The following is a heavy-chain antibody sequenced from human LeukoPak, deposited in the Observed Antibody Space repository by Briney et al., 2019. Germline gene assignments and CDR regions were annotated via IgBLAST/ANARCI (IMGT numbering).Heavy chain of an antibody. CDR2: ISSSSSYI. CDR3: ARDRAYSSGWYGGFMDV. J-gene: IGHJ6*04. V-gene: IGHV3-21*01. D-gene: IGHD6-19*01. Sequence: PGGSLRLSCAASGFTFSSYSMNWVRQAPGKGLEWVSSISSSSSYIYYADSVKGRFTISRDNAKNSLYLQMNSQRAEDTAVYYCARDRAYSSGWYGGFMDVWGKGTTVTVSS. CDR1: GFTFSSYS.